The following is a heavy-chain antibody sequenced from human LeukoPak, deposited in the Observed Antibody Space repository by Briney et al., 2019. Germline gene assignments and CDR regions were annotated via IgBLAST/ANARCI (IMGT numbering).Heavy chain of an antibody. CDR2: IYPGDSDT. D-gene: IGHD3-3*01. V-gene: IGHV5-51*01. CDR3: ARGENVLRFALNY. CDR1: GYSFTSYW. J-gene: IGHJ4*02. Sequence: GESVKISCKGSGYSFTSYWIGWVRQMPGKGLEWMGIIYPGDSDTRYSPSFQGQVTISADKSISTAYLQWSSLKASDTAMYYCARGENVLRFALNYWGQGTLVTVSS.